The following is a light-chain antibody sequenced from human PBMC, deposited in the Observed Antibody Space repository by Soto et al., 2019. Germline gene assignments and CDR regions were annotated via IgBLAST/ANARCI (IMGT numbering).Light chain of an antibody. CDR3: QQYGSSPLT. CDR1: QSVRSSY. Sequence: EIVLTQSPGTLSLSPGERVTLSCRASQSVRSSYLAWYQQKPGQAPRLLIYGASSRATGIPDRFSASGSGTDFTLTISRLEPEDFAVYYCQQYGSSPLTFGGGTKVEIK. CDR2: GAS. V-gene: IGKV3-20*01. J-gene: IGKJ4*01.